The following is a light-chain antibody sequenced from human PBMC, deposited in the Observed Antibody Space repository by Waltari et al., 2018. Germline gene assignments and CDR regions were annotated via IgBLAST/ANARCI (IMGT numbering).Light chain of an antibody. Sequence: SYELTQPSSVSVSPGQTAKISCSGNILAKKYARWFQQKPGQAPALIIYKDTERPSGIPERFSGSSSGTTVTLTVSGAQVEDEADYYCYCAADDNRLFGGGTKLTVL. V-gene: IGLV3-27*01. CDR3: YCAADDNRL. CDR2: KDT. J-gene: IGLJ2*01. CDR1: ILAKKY.